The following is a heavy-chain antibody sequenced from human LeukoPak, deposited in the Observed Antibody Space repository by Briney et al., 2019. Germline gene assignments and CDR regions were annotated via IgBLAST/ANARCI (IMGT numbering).Heavy chain of an antibody. CDR3: ASFTS. V-gene: IGHV3-30*03. CDR2: ISYDGSNK. Sequence: GGSLRLSCAASGFTFSSCGMHWVRQASGKGLEWVAVISYDGSNKYYADSVKGRFTISRDNSKNTLYLQMNSLRAEDTAVYYCASFTSWGQGTLVTVSS. CDR1: GFTFSSCG. J-gene: IGHJ5*02.